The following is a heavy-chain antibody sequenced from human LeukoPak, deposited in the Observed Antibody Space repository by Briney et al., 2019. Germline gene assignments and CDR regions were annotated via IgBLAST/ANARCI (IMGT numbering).Heavy chain of an antibody. V-gene: IGHV4-59*12. Sequence: PSETLSLTCSVSGGSMTNLYWTWIRQPPGKGLEWIGDIYDSGSTRYNTSLESRVTISVDTSKNQFSLKLSSVTAADTAVYYCASLMAGANYYYYYGMDVWGQGTTVTVSS. CDR3: ASLMAGANYYYYYGMDV. CDR2: IYDSGST. D-gene: IGHD3-10*01. J-gene: IGHJ6*02. CDR1: GGSMTNLY.